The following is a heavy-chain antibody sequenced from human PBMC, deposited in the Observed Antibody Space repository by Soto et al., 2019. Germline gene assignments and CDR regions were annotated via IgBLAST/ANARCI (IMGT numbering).Heavy chain of an antibody. CDR2: IYYSGST. CDR1: GGSISSYY. CDR3: ARLAPSYDDSSGYYFFQDY. V-gene: IGHV4-59*08. D-gene: IGHD3-22*01. Sequence: SETLSLTCTVAGGSISSYYWSWIRQPPGKGLEWIGYIYYSGSTNYNPSLKSRVTISVDTSKNQFSLKLSSVTAADTAVYYCARLAPSYDDSSGYYFFQDYWGQGTLVTVSS. J-gene: IGHJ4*02.